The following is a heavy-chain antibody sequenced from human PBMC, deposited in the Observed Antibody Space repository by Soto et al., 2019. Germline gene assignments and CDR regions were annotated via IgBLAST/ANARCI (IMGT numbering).Heavy chain of an antibody. J-gene: IGHJ4*02. Sequence: QITLKESGPTLVEPTQTLTLTCTFSGFSLRSPGVGVAWIRQPPGKALEWLALIYWDDDKRFSPSLNSRLTITKDTSKNQVVLTMTPVGHVDTATYYCAHRRQWLDYFDYWGQGALVTVSS. D-gene: IGHD6-19*01. CDR1: GFSLRSPGVG. CDR3: AHRRQWLDYFDY. V-gene: IGHV2-5*02. CDR2: IYWDDDK.